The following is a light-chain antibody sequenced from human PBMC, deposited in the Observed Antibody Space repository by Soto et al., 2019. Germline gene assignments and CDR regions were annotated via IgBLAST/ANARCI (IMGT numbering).Light chain of an antibody. CDR2: GAS. V-gene: IGKV3-15*01. CDR3: QQYNNWPLA. CDR1: QSVSTN. Sequence: EIVMTQSPATLSVSPGERATLSCRASQSVSTNLAWYQQKPGQAPRLLIYGASTRATGIPARCSGGGSGTEFTLTISSLQSEDFAVYYCQQYNNWPLAFGPGTRVDIK. J-gene: IGKJ3*01.